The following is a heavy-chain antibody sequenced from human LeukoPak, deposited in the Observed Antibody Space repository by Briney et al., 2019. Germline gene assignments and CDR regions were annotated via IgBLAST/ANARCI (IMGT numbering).Heavy chain of an antibody. D-gene: IGHD1-1*01. CDR1: GFTVSSSY. Sequence: GGSLRLSCAASGFTVSSSYMSWVRQAPGKGLEWVSVIYSGGSTYYADSGKGRFTISRDNSKNTLYLQMNSLRAEDTAVYYCARGGTTGTTHYYYSYMDVWGKGTTVTVSS. CDR3: ARGGTTGTTHYYYSYMDV. V-gene: IGHV3-53*01. J-gene: IGHJ6*03. CDR2: IYSGGST.